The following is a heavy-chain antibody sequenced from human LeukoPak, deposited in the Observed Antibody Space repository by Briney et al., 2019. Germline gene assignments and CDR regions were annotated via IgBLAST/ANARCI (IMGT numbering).Heavy chain of an antibody. CDR1: GGSFSGYY. CDR3: ARGPKTYYYDSSGYYYVY. CDR2: INHSGST. D-gene: IGHD3-22*01. V-gene: IGHV4-34*01. Sequence: SETLSLTCAVYGGSFSGYYWSWIRQPPGKGLEWIGEINHSGSTNYNPPLRSRVTISVDTSKNQFSLKLSSVTAADTAVYYCARGPKTYYYDSSGYYYVYWGQGTLVTVSS. J-gene: IGHJ4*02.